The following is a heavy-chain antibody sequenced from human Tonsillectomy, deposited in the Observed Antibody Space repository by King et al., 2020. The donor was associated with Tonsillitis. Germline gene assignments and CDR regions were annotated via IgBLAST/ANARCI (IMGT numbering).Heavy chain of an antibody. CDR3: AKLPHSSGWSSPFDY. Sequence: DVQLVESGGGLVQPGGSLRLSCAASGFTFSSYAMGWVRQAPGKGLEWVSTISGSSYSTYYPDSGKGRFTISRDNSNHTLYLQMHSLRPEDTALYYCAKLPHSSGWSSPFDYWGQGTLVTVSS. J-gene: IGHJ4*02. V-gene: IGHV3-23*04. D-gene: IGHD6-19*01. CDR2: ISGSSYST. CDR1: GFTFSSYA.